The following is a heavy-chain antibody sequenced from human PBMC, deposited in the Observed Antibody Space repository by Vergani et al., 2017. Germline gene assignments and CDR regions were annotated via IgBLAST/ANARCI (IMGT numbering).Heavy chain of an antibody. CDR1: DSSIMTNPY. J-gene: IGHJ6*02. V-gene: IGHV4-38-2*01. CDR2: IHHSGDT. D-gene: IGHD3-10*01. CDR3: ARQRGSWGFFPSSYFYGMDV. Sequence: QVQLQESGPGLVKPSETLTLTCDVSDSSIMTNPYWGWFRQSPGKGLEWIGCIHHSGDTHYNSSLKSRVSISIVSSSKFSLSLTSVTAADTAIYSCARQRGSWGFFPSSYFYGMDVCGHGTTVTVSS.